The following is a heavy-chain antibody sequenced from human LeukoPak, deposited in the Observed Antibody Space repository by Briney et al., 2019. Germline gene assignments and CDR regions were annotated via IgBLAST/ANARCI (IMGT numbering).Heavy chain of an antibody. Sequence: GASVKVSCKAAGYTFTSYGIIWVRQAPGQGLEWMGWISAYNGNTNYAQKLQGRVTMTTDTSTSTAYMELRSLRSDDTAVSYCARDRAGGSGSYSSDYWGQGTLVTVSS. D-gene: IGHD3-10*01. CDR2: ISAYNGNT. CDR1: GYTFTSYG. CDR3: ARDRAGGSGSYSSDY. V-gene: IGHV1-18*01. J-gene: IGHJ4*02.